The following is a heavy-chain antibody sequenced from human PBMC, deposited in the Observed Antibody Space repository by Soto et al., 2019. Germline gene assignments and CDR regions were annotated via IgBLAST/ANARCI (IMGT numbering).Heavy chain of an antibody. CDR3: VMVDNYVTPTPQDV. CDR1: GYIFVNYG. J-gene: IGHJ6*02. V-gene: IGHV1-18*01. CDR2: ISPYTGNT. D-gene: IGHD3-16*01. Sequence: QVQLVQSGDEVKKPGASVKVSCKASGYIFVNYGIAWVRQAPGQGLEWMGWISPYTGNTDSATKVQGRLTMTTDTSTSTAYMDLGSLTSDDTAVSYCVMVDNYVTPTPQDVWGQGTTVTVSS.